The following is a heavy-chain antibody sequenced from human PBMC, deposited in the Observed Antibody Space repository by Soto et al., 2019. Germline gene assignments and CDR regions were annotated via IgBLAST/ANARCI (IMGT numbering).Heavy chain of an antibody. CDR3: ARFAREENPKVGPWFYFAY. J-gene: IGHJ4*02. Sequence: SETLSLTCTVSGGSISSGGYFWSWVRQHPGKGLEWIGNIYYSGRTYYNPSLKSRVTISVDTSKNQFSLKLSSVTAADTAVYYCARFAREENPKVGPWFYFAYWGQGTRVTVSS. CDR1: GGSISSGGYF. V-gene: IGHV4-31*03. D-gene: IGHD3-9*01. CDR2: IYYSGRT.